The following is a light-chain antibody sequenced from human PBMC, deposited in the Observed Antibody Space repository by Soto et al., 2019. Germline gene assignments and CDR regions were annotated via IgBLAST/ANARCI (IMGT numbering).Light chain of an antibody. CDR3: MQALEIMYT. J-gene: IGKJ2*01. V-gene: IGKV2-28*01. CDR1: QSLLHSNGYNY. Sequence: DIVMTQSPLSLPVTPGEPASISCRSSQSLLHSNGYNYLSWYLQKTGQSAQLLIYLGSNRASGVPDRFSGSGSGTDFTLEISRVEAEDVGIYFCMQALEIMYTFGQGTKLEIK. CDR2: LGS.